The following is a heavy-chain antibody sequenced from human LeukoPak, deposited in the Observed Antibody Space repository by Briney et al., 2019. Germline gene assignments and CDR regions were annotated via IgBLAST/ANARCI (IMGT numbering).Heavy chain of an antibody. J-gene: IGHJ3*02. D-gene: IGHD3-3*01. V-gene: IGHV4-59*12. CDR1: GGSISSYY. CDR3: ARPGGVVTHGHDAFDI. Sequence: SETLSLTCTVSGGSISSYYWSWIRQPPGKGLEWIGYIYYSGSTNYNPSLKSRVTISVDRSKNQFSLKLSSVTAADTAVYYCARPGGVVTHGHDAFDIWGQGTMVTVSS. CDR2: IYYSGST.